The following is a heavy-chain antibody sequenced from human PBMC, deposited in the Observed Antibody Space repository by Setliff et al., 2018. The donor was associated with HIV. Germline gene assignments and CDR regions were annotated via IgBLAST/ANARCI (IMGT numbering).Heavy chain of an antibody. CDR2: IYHSGST. V-gene: IGHV4-38-2*01. CDR1: GYSISSGYY. J-gene: IGHJ4*02. CDR3: ARGNAQSGSYYDF. D-gene: IGHD3-10*01. Sequence: PSETLSLTCAVSGYSISSGYYWDWIRQPPGKGLEWIGNIYHSGSTHYNPSLKSRVTISVDTSKNPFSLKLSSVTAADTAVYYCARGNAQSGSYYDFWGQGPLVTVSS.